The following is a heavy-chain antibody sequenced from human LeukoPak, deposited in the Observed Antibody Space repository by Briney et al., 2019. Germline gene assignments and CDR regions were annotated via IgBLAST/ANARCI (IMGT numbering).Heavy chain of an antibody. CDR2: ISYDGSNK. D-gene: IGHD1-26*01. CDR3: ARASGSYLYYFDY. J-gene: IGHJ4*02. Sequence: PGRSLRLSCAASGFTFSSYAMHWVRQAPGKGLEWVAVISYDGSNKHYADSVKGRFTISRDNSKNTLYLQMNSLRAEDTAVYYCARASGSYLYYFDYWGQGTLVTVSS. CDR1: GFTFSSYA. V-gene: IGHV3-30*04.